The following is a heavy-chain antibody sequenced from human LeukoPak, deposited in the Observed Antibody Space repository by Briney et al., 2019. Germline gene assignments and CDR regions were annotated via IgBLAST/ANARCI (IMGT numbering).Heavy chain of an antibody. CDR2: TSSSSRYI. V-gene: IGHV3-21*01. CDR3: ARVRNDYGDY. Sequence: GGSLRLSCAASGFTFSSYSMNWVRQAPGKGLEWVSSTSSSSRYIYYADSVKGRFTISRDNAKNSLYLQMNSLRVEDTAIYYCARVRNDYGDYWGQGTLVTVSS. J-gene: IGHJ4*02. CDR1: GFTFSSYS. D-gene: IGHD1-1*01.